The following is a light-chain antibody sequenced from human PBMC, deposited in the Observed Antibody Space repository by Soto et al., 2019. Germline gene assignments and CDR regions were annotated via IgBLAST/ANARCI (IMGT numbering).Light chain of an antibody. V-gene: IGKV3-20*01. J-gene: IGKJ4*01. CDR3: QQYNSWPRT. CDR2: GAS. Sequence: EIVLTQSPATLSLSPGERASLSCRASQSIANSLAWYQQKPGQAPRLLIFGASNRATGIPDRFSGSGSGTDFTLTISRLEPEDFAMYYCQQYNSWPRTFGGGTKVDIK. CDR1: QSIANS.